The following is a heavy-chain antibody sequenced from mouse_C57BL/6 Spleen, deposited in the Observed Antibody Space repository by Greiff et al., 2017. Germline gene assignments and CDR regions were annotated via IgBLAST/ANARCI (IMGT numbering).Heavy chain of an antibody. D-gene: IGHD3-2*02. J-gene: IGHJ2*01. Sequence: EVKLMESGGGLVKPGGSLKLSCAASGFTFSDYGMHWVRQAPEKGLEWVAYISSGSSTIYYADTVKGRFTISRDNAKNTLFLQMTSLRSEDTAMYYCARIDSSGYFDYWGQGTTLTVSS. CDR1: GFTFSDYG. CDR2: ISSGSSTI. V-gene: IGHV5-17*01. CDR3: ARIDSSGYFDY.